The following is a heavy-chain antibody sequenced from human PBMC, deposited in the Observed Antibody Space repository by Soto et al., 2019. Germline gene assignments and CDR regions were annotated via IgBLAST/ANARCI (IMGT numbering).Heavy chain of an antibody. Sequence: ESGGGVVQPGRSLRLSCAASGFTFSSYAMHWVRQAPGKGLEWVAVISYDGSNKYYADSVKGRFTISRDNSKNTLYLQMNSLRAEDTAVYYCARDRLRVVVVVAATPWFDPWGQGTLVTVSS. J-gene: IGHJ5*02. V-gene: IGHV3-30-3*01. CDR1: GFTFSSYA. D-gene: IGHD2-15*01. CDR2: ISYDGSNK. CDR3: ARDRLRVVVVVAATPWFDP.